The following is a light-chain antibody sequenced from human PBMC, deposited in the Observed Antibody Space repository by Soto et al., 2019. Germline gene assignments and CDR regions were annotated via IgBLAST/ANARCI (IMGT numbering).Light chain of an antibody. CDR3: QSYDNSLSGYV. CDR1: RSNIGAGYD. Sequence: QSVLTQPPSVSGAPGQRVTISCTGRRSNIGAGYDVHWYQQVSGTAPKLLIYGNSNRPSGVPDRFSGSTSGTSASLAITGLQAEDEADYYCQSYDNSLSGYVFGTGTKVTVL. J-gene: IGLJ1*01. CDR2: GNS. V-gene: IGLV1-40*01.